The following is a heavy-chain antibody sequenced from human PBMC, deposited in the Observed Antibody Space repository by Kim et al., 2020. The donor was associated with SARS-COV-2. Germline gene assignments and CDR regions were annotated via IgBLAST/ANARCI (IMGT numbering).Heavy chain of an antibody. Sequence: GGSLRLSCAASEFTFSSYEMNWVRQAPGKGLEWVSYISSSGSTIYYADSVKGRFTISRDNAKNSLYLQMNSLRAEDTAVYYCARGRRELHIVVVIAPNTFDYWGQGTLVTVSS. CDR1: EFTFSSYE. D-gene: IGHD2-21*01. CDR2: ISSSGSTI. V-gene: IGHV3-48*03. J-gene: IGHJ4*02. CDR3: ARGRRELHIVVVIAPNTFDY.